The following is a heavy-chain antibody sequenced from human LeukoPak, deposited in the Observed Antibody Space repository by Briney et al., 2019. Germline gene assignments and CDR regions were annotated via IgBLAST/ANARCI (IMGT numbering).Heavy chain of an antibody. J-gene: IGHJ3*02. V-gene: IGHV3-43*02. CDR3: AKDITSSWYIASGAFDI. Sequence: GGSLRLSCAAPGFTFDDYAMHGVLQAPGKGLEWVSLISGDGGSTYYADSVKGRFTISRDNSKNSLYLQMNSLTTEDTALYYCAKDITSSWYIASGAFDIWGQGTMVTVSS. D-gene: IGHD6-13*01. CDR2: ISGDGGST. CDR1: GFTFDDYA.